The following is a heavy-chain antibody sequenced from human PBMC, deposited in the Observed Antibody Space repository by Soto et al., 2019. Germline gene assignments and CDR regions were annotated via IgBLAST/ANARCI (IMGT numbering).Heavy chain of an antibody. D-gene: IGHD6-19*01. J-gene: IGHJ6*02. CDR2: ISYDGSNK. V-gene: IGHV3-30-3*01. CDR3: ARGSGWYKTYYYYGMDV. CDR1: GFTFSSYA. Sequence: GGSLRLSCAASGFTFSSYAMHWVRQAPGKGLEWVAVISYDGSNKYYADSVKGRFTISRDNSKNTLYLQMNSLRAEDTAVYYCARGSGWYKTYYYYGMDVWGQGTKVTVSS.